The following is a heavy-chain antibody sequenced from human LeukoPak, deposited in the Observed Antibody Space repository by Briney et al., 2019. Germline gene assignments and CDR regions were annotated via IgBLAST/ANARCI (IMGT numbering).Heavy chain of an antibody. CDR1: GGTFSIYA. V-gene: IGHV1-69*10. CDR2: IILILGTA. J-gene: IGHJ4*02. CDR3: ASPGIMYSRSWFYFDY. Sequence: SVKDSCKASGGTFSIYAISWVRQAPGQGLEWMGGIILILGTANYAQKFQGRVRITAENPTSTAYTELSSLRTEDTAVYYCASPGIMYSRSWFYFDYWGQGTPVTVSS. D-gene: IGHD6-13*01.